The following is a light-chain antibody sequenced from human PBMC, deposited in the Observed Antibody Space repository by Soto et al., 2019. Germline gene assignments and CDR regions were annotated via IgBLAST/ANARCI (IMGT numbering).Light chain of an antibody. CDR3: HQYNNWPPWT. CDR1: QSLTNN. CDR2: GAS. J-gene: IGKJ1*01. V-gene: IGKV3-15*01. Sequence: EIVLTQSPGTLSLSPGERATLSCRASQSLTNNYFAWYQQKPGRAPRLLIYGASTRATGIPARFSGSGSETEFTLTISNLQSEDFAVYYCHQYNNWPPWTFGQGTKVDIK.